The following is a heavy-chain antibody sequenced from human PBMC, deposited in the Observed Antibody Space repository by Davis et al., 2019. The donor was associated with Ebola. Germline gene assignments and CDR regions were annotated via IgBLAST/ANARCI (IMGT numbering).Heavy chain of an antibody. D-gene: IGHD6-19*01. CDR3: ARDRIQWLEQPLYYYYYYGMDV. V-gene: IGHV3-13*01. CDR2: IGTVGDT. Sequence: GESLKISCAASGFTFSSYDMHWVRQATGKGLEWVSTIGTVGDTYYPGSVKGRFTISRDNSKNTLYLQMNSLRAEDTAVYYCARDRIQWLEQPLYYYYYYGMDVWGQGTTVTVSS. CDR1: GFTFSSYD. J-gene: IGHJ6*02.